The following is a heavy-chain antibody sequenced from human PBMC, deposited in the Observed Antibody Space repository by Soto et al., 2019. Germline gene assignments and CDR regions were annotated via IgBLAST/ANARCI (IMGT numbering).Heavy chain of an antibody. CDR3: ARQHSSSLFDY. CDR1: GGSISSSSYY. D-gene: IGHD6-13*01. CDR2: IYYSGST. Sequence: QLQLQESGPGLVKPSETLSLTCTVSGGSISSSSYYWGWIRQPPGKGLEWIGNIYYSGSTYYNPSLKSRVTISVDTSKNQFSLKLSSVTAADTAVYYCARQHSSSLFDYWGQGTLVTVSS. J-gene: IGHJ4*02. V-gene: IGHV4-39*01.